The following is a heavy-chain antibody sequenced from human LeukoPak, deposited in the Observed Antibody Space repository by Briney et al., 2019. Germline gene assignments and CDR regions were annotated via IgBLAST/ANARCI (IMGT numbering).Heavy chain of an antibody. D-gene: IGHD1-26*01. Sequence: GSLRLSCAASGFTFSSYAMHWVRQAPGKGLEWVAVISYDGSNKYYADSVKGRFTISGDNSKNTLYLQMNSLRAEDTAVYYCAREEGGATSDYFDYWGQGTLVTVSS. CDR1: GFTFSSYA. V-gene: IGHV3-30-3*01. CDR3: AREEGGATSDYFDY. CDR2: ISYDGSNK. J-gene: IGHJ4*02.